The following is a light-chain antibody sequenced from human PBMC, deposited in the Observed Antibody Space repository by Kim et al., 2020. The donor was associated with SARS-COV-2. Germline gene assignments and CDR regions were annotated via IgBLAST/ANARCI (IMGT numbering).Light chain of an antibody. Sequence: VSASVGDRLTITCRASQVINTWLAWYQQKPGKAPQLLIFAASSLQRGVPSRFSGSGSGTDFTLTISSLQPEDFATYYCQQANKGTFGQGTKVDIK. CDR1: QVINTW. J-gene: IGKJ1*01. CDR2: AAS. V-gene: IGKV1-12*01. CDR3: QQANKGT.